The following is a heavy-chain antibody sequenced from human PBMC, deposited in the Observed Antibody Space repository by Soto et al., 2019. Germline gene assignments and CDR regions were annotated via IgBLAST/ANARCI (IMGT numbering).Heavy chain of an antibody. CDR1: GFTFSSYA. D-gene: IGHD6-13*01. CDR3: ARSPYSSSFHFDY. CDR2: ISYDGSNK. J-gene: IGHJ4*02. Sequence: LRLSCAASGFTFSSYAMHWVRQAPGKGLEWVAVISYDGSNKYYADSVKGRFTISRDNSKNTLYLQMNSLRAEDTAVYYCARSPYSSSFHFDYWGQGTLVTVSS. V-gene: IGHV3-30-3*01.